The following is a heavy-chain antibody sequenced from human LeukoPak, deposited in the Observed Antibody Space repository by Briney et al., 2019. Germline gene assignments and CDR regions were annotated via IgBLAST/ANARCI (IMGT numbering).Heavy chain of an antibody. J-gene: IGHJ4*02. V-gene: IGHV5-51*01. CDR3: ATQYAQFYDF. CDR1: GYTFDNYW. D-gene: IGHD2-8*01. Sequence: GEPLKISCKASGYTFDNYWISWVRLMPGKGLEWMGIIYPGDSNARYNPSFQGHVTMSVDRSIDTAYLQWSSLQASDTATYYCATQYAQFYDFWGQGTLVTVSS. CDR2: IYPGDSNA.